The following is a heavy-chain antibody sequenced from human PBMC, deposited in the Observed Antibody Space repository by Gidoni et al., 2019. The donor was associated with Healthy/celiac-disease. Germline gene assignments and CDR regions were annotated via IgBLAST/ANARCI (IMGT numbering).Heavy chain of an antibody. V-gene: IGHV4-34*01. J-gene: IGHJ6*02. CDR2: INHSGST. CDR3: ARVFTAALYYYYYGMDV. CDR1: GGSFSGYY. Sequence: QVQLQQWGAGLLKPSETLSLTCAVYGGSFSGYYWSWIRQPPGKGLEWIGEINHSGSTNYNPSLKSRVTISVDTSKNQFSLKLSSVTAADTAVYYCARVFTAALYYYYYGMDVWGQGTTVTVSS. D-gene: IGHD2-2*01.